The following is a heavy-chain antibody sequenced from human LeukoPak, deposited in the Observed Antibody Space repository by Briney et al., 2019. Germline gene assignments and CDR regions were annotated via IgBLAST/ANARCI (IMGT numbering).Heavy chain of an antibody. CDR3: ARDRVVGSGSYPFDY. D-gene: IGHD3-10*01. V-gene: IGHV4-34*01. Sequence: SETLSLTCAVYGGSFSGYYWSWIRQPPGKGLEWIGEINHSGSTNYNPSLKSRVTISVDTSKNQFSLKLSSVTAADTAVYYCARDRVVGSGSYPFDYWGQGTLVTVSS. CDR2: INHSGST. CDR1: GGSFSGYY. J-gene: IGHJ4*02.